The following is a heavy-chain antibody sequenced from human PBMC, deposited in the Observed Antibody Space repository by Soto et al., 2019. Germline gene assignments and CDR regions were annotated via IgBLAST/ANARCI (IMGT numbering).Heavy chain of an antibody. CDR1: GFTFSSYA. Sequence: GGSLRLSCAASGFTFSSYAMSWARQAPGKGLEWVSAISGSGGSTYYADSVKGRFTISRDNSKNTLYLQMNSLRAEDTAVYYCAKDHEDQLLYGNDAFDIWGQGTMVTVSS. CDR2: ISGSGGST. V-gene: IGHV3-23*01. CDR3: AKDHEDQLLYGNDAFDI. D-gene: IGHD2-2*02. J-gene: IGHJ3*02.